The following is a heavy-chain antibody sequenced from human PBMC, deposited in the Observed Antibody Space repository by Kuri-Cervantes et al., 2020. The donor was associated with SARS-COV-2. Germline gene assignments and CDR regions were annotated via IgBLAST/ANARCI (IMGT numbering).Heavy chain of an antibody. D-gene: IGHD1-26*01. CDR1: GGAFSSYP. CDR2: INPMFHKA. CDR3: ARQGGRGPFFDY. V-gene: IGHV1-69*05. Sequence: SVKVSCKASGGAFSSYPLSWVRQAPGQGLEWMGEINPMFHKANFAEEFQGRVTLTTDESTSTAYMELSSLTSQDTAVYYCARQGGRGPFFDYWGQGTLVTVSS. J-gene: IGHJ4*02.